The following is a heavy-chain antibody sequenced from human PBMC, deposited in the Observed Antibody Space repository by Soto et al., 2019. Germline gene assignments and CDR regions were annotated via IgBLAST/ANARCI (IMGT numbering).Heavy chain of an antibody. V-gene: IGHV1-18*01. CDR1: GYTFINYH. D-gene: IGHD5-12*01. CDR2: INTYNGMT. CDR3: SKSPRGEMATD. J-gene: IGHJ4*02. Sequence: QVQLVQSGGEVKKPGASVTVSCKASGYTFINYHITWVRQAPGQGLEWMAWINTYNGMTDYAQRFQGRVTMTRDTSTSTAYMELSNLGSDDTAVYFCSKSPRGEMATDWGQGTLVTVSS.